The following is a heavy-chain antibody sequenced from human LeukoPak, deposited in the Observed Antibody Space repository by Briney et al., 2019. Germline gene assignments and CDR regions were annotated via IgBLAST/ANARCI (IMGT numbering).Heavy chain of an antibody. J-gene: IGHJ4*02. CDR2: ISYDGSDK. CDR1: GFTFSSYG. V-gene: IGHV3-30*18. Sequence: GRSLRLSCAASGFTFSSYGMHWVRQAPGKGLEWVAVISYDGSDKYYADSVKGRFTISRDNSKNTLYLQMNSLRAEDTAVYYCGNPFPHFYLWGQGTLVTVSS. CDR3: GNPFPHFYL.